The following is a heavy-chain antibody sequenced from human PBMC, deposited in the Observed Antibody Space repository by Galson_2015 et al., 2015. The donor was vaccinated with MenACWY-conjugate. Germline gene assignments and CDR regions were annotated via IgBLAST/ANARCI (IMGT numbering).Heavy chain of an antibody. J-gene: IGHJ4*02. Sequence: SLRLSCAASGLILSSYAMTWVRQAPGKGLEWVSSISGSGGRTYHADSVKGRFTVSRDNSKNTLYLEMDSLRVEDTAVYYCATYSSGYSYWGQGIVVTVSS. CDR2: ISGSGGRT. V-gene: IGHV3-23*01. CDR3: ATYSSGYSY. CDR1: GLILSSYA. D-gene: IGHD6-25*01.